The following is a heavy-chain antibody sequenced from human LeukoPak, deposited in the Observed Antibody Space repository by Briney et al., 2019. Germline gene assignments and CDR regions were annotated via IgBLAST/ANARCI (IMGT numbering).Heavy chain of an antibody. CDR1: GFSFSSYG. CDR3: AKDAVFGDYEWVFDY. J-gene: IGHJ4*02. D-gene: IGHD4-17*01. CDR2: ISYDGSNK. Sequence: GGSLRLSCAASGFSFSSYGMHWVRQGPGRGLEWVATISYDGSNKYYADSVKGRFTISRDNSKITLYLQMNSPRAEDTALYYCAKDAVFGDYEWVFDYWGQGTLVTVSS. V-gene: IGHV3-30*18.